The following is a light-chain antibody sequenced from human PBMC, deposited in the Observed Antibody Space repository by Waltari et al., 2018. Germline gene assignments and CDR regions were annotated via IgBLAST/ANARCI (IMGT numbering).Light chain of an antibody. V-gene: IGLV2-23*02. CDR3: CSYAGLGTYV. CDR2: EVI. J-gene: IGLJ1*01. CDR1: SSDVGNYDL. Sequence: QSALTQPASVSGTPGQSITISCTGTSSDVGNYDLVSWYQQHPGKAPKLRVVEVIKRPSGVSSRFSGSKSGNTASLTISGLQAEDEADYYCCSYAGLGTYVFGSGTKVTVL.